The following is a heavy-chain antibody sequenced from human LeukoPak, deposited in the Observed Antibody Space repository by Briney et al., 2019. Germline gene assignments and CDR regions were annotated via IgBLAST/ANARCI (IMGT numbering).Heavy chain of an antibody. V-gene: IGHV3-30*04. Sequence: GRSLRLSCAASGFTFSSYAMHWVRQAPGKGLEWVAVISYDGSNKYYADSVKGRFTISRDNSKNTLYLQMNSLRAEDTAVYYCARGPAVDTATSEIDYWGQGTLVTVSS. J-gene: IGHJ4*02. CDR1: GFTFSSYA. CDR3: ARGPAVDTATSEIDY. CDR2: ISYDGSNK. D-gene: IGHD5-18*01.